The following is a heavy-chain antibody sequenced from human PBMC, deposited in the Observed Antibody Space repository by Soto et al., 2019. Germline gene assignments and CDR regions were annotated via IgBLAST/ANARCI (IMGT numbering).Heavy chain of an antibody. CDR2: ISAYNGNT. Sequence: ASVKVSCKASGYTFTSYGISWVRQAPGQGLEWMGWISAYNGNTNYAQKLQGRVTMTTDTSTSTAYMELRSLRSDDTAVYYCARDYYYDSSGYYYSGHNWFDPWGQGTLVTVSS. CDR1: GYTFTSYG. CDR3: ARDYYYDSSGYYYSGHNWFDP. J-gene: IGHJ5*02. V-gene: IGHV1-18*01. D-gene: IGHD3-22*01.